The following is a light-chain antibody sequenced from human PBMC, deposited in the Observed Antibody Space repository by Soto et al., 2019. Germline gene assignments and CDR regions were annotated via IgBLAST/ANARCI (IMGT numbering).Light chain of an antibody. J-gene: IGKJ5*01. CDR2: GAS. CDR3: QQRNVWPPIT. CDR1: QSVSNN. V-gene: IGKV3D-15*01. Sequence: EIVMTHSQATLSVSPWERATLSWSASQSVSNNLAWYQQKPGQAPRLLIYGASSRATGIPDRFSGSGSGTDFTLTIDGLEPEDFAVYYCQQRNVWPPITFGQGTRLETK.